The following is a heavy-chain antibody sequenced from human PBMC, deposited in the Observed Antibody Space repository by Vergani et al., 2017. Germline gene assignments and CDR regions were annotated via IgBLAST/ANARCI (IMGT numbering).Heavy chain of an antibody. CDR2: INPNRGVT. J-gene: IGHJ4*02. CDR1: GYTFTGYF. V-gene: IGHV1-2*02. CDR3: AKDRANSGAYPIDF. D-gene: IGHD1-26*01. Sequence: QVRLMQSAAEVKKPGASVRVSCKASGYTFTGYFIHWVRQAPGQGLEWMGWINPNRGVTKYGQKFHGRVTMTRDTSTNTVYMELSRLKSDDTALYYWAKDRANSGAYPIDFWGPETRVTVSS.